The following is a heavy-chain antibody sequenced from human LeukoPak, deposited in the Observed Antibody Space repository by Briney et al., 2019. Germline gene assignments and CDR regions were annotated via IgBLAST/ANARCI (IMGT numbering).Heavy chain of an antibody. V-gene: IGHV7-4-1*02. J-gene: IGHJ4*02. Sequence: ASVKVSCKASGYTFTSYGISWVRQAPGQGLEWMGWINTNTGNPTYAQGFTGRFVFSLDTSVSTAYLQISSLKAEDTAVYYCAREWVCGDYTCDYWGQGTLVTVSS. CDR3: AREWVCGDYTCDY. CDR1: GYTFTSYG. CDR2: INTNTGNP. D-gene: IGHD4-17*01.